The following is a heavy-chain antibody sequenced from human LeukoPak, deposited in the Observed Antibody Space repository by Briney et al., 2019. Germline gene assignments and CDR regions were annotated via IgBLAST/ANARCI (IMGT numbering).Heavy chain of an antibody. CDR3: AAIPQPWLVWWYFDY. D-gene: IGHD6-19*01. J-gene: IGHJ4*02. CDR2: FYISGST. Sequence: KSSETLSLTCTVPGGSISSYYWSWIRQPAGKGLEWIGRFYISGSTNYNPSLKSRVTISVDTSKHQFSLKLSSVTAADTAVYYCAAIPQPWLVWWYFDYWGQGTLVTVSS. CDR1: GGSISSYY. V-gene: IGHV4-4*07.